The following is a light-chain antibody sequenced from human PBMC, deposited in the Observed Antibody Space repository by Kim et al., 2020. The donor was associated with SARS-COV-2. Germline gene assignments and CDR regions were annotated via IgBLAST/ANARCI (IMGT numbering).Light chain of an antibody. CDR2: QDP. J-gene: IGLJ2*01. V-gene: IGLV3-1*01. Sequence: GPPRHTPSITCDGDKCGDTHVCRYQQRPGHTPVFVIYQDPNRPSGIPEPFSVSNSVNTATLTISGTQAMDEADYYCQAWDSSTVVFGGGTQLTVL. CDR1: KCGDTH. CDR3: QAWDSSTVV.